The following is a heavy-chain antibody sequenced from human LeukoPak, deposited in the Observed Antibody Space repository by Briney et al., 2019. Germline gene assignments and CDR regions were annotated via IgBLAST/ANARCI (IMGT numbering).Heavy chain of an antibody. CDR3: ARDRLMYSSSWSASDY. CDR2: ISSSGSTT. D-gene: IGHD6-13*01. J-gene: IGHJ4*02. CDR1: GFTFSSYN. Sequence: PGGSLRLSCAASGFTFSSYNMIWVPQAQGKGLEWVSYISSSGSTTYYADSVKGRFTISRDNAKNSLYLQMNSLRGEDTAVYYCARDRLMYSSSWSASDYWGQGTLVTVSS. V-gene: IGHV3-48*04.